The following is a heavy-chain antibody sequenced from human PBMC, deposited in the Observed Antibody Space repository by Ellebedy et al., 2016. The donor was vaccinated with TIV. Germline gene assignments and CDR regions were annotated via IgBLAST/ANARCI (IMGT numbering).Heavy chain of an antibody. CDR2: IPYDRSNK. D-gene: IGHD2-15*01. CDR1: GFTFNNYA. Sequence: GESLKISCAASGFTFNNYAMHWVRQAPGKGLEWVAFIPYDRSNKYYADSVKGRFSISRDNSKNTLFLLMDSLRPDDTAVYYCAKQFQNRGHNWLDSWGQGTLVTVSS. J-gene: IGHJ5*01. V-gene: IGHV3-30-3*02. CDR3: AKQFQNRGHNWLDS.